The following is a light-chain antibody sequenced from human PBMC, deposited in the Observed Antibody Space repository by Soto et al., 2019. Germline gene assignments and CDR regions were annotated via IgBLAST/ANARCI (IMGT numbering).Light chain of an antibody. CDR1: QDISNY. CDR2: DAS. CDR3: QQYEGLPLT. Sequence: DIQMTQSPSSLSASVGDRVTITCPASQDISNYLNRYQQKPGKAPKLLIFDASNVETGVPSRFSGSGSGTHCTVTIHSLQAEDIATYYCQQYEGLPLTFGGGTKIEI. V-gene: IGKV1-33*01. J-gene: IGKJ4*01.